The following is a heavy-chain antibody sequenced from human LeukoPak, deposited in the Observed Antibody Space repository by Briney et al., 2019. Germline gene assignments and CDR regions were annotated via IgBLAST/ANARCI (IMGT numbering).Heavy chain of an antibody. V-gene: IGHV3-7*04. CDR2: IKQDGSEK. D-gene: IGHD3-22*01. CDR1: GFFFSSYW. Sequence: GGSLRLSCAASGFFFSSYWMTWVRQAPGKGLEWVANIKQDGSEKNYVDSVKGRFTISRDNAKNSFYLQMNSLRAEDTAVYFCARDGYYDAGGYLDSWAREAWSPSPQ. CDR3: ARDGYYDAGGYLDS. J-gene: IGHJ4*02.